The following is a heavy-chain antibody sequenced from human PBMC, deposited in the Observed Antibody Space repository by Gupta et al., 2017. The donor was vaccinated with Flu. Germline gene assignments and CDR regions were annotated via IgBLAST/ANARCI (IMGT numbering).Heavy chain of an antibody. Sequence: QVQLVQSGAEVKKPGASVKVSCKASGYTFTSYAMHWVRQAPGHRLEWMGWINAGNGNTKNSQKFQGRVTITRDTSASTAYMELSSLRSEDTAVYYCARVAAYSSSWYIPSDTAFDIWGQGTMVTVSS. CDR2: INAGNGNT. V-gene: IGHV1-3*01. CDR1: GYTFTSYA. J-gene: IGHJ3*02. CDR3: ARVAAYSSSWYIPSDTAFDI. D-gene: IGHD6-13*01.